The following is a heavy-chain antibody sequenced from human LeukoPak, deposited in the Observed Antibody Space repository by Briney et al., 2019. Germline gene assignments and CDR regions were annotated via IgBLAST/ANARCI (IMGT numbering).Heavy chain of an antibody. CDR3: ARRYCSGGSCSDSPFYYYYYGMDV. V-gene: IGHV3-30-3*01. CDR2: ISYDGSNK. Sequence: GSLRLSCAASGFTFSSYAMHWVRQAPGKGLEWVAVISYDGSNKYYADSVKGRLTISRDNSKNTLYLQMNSLRAEDTAVYYCARRYCSGGSCSDSPFYYYYYGMDVWGQGTTVTVSS. J-gene: IGHJ6*02. CDR1: GFTFSSYA. D-gene: IGHD2-15*01.